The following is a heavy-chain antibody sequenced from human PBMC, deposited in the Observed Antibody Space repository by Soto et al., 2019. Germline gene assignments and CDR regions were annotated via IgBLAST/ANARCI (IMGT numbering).Heavy chain of an antibody. D-gene: IGHD3-3*01. CDR3: ARGAFWSGYDEDYYYYGMDV. J-gene: IGHJ6*02. CDR2: MNPNSGNT. CDR1: GYTFTSYD. V-gene: IGHV1-8*01. Sequence: QVRLVQSGAEVKKPGASVKVSCKASGYTFTSYDINWVRQATGQGLEWMGWMNPNSGNTGYAQKFQGRVTMTRNTSISTAYMELSSLRSEDTAVYYCARGAFWSGYDEDYYYYGMDVWGQGTTVTVSS.